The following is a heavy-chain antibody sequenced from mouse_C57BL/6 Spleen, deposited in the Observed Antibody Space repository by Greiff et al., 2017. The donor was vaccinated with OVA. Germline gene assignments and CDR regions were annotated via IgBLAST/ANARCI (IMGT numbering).Heavy chain of an antibody. Sequence: VQLQQPGAELVKPGASVKLSCKASGYTFTSYWMQWVKQRPGQGLEWIGEIDPSDSYTNYNQKFKGKATLTVDTSSSTAYMQLRSLTSEDSAVYYCARSYYRSAMDYWGQGTSVTVSS. CDR3: ARSYYRSAMDY. CDR2: IDPSDSYT. CDR1: GYTFTSYW. J-gene: IGHJ4*01. V-gene: IGHV1-50*01. D-gene: IGHD2-14*01.